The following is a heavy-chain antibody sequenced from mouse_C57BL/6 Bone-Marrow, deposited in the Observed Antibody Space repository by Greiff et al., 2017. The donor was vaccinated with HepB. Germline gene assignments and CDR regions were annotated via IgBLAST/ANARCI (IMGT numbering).Heavy chain of an antibody. CDR3: TTAYYDPMDY. V-gene: IGHV14-4*01. Sequence: VQLQQSGAELVRPGASVKLSCTASGFNIKDDYMHWVKQRPEQGLEWIGWIDPENGDTEYASKFQGKATITADTSSTTAYLQLSSLTSEDTAVYYCTTAYYDPMDYWGQGTSVTVSS. J-gene: IGHJ4*01. CDR2: IDPENGDT. CDR1: GFNIKDDY. D-gene: IGHD2-4*01.